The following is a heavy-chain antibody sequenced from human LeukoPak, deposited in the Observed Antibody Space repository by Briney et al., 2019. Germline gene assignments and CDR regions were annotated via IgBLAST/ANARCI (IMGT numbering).Heavy chain of an antibody. CDR1: GYTFTSYY. CDR2: INPSGNST. J-gene: IGHJ4*02. D-gene: IGHD6-19*01. Sequence: GASVRVSCMASGYTFTSYYMHWVRQAPGQGLEWMAIINPSGNSTSYAQKFQGRVTMTRDTSTSTVYMEMSSLRSEDTAVYYCARGGSGWYVPAYWGQGTLVTVSS. V-gene: IGHV1-46*01. CDR3: ARGGSGWYVPAY.